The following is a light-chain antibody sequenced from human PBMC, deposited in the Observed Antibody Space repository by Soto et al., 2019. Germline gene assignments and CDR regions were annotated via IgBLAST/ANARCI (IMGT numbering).Light chain of an antibody. J-gene: IGKJ5*01. CDR3: QQYNNWPPIT. V-gene: IGKV3-15*01. Sequence: IVWHQSPGTLSVSPGDRATLSCRASQSVTSNLAWYQQKPGQAPRLLIYGASTRATGIPARFSGSGSGTEFTLTISSLQSEDFAVYFCQQYNNWPPITFGQGTRLEI. CDR1: QSVTSN. CDR2: GAS.